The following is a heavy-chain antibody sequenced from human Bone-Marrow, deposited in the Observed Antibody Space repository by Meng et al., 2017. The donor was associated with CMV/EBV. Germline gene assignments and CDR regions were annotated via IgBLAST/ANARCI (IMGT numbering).Heavy chain of an antibody. CDR2: IYYSGST. CDR3: AREPTRSGPIDY. J-gene: IGHJ4*02. Sequence: VPLQESGPGLVKPSETLSLPCTVSVGSISSYYWSWIRQPPGKGLEWIGYIYYSGSTNYNPSLKSRVTISVDTSKNQFSLKLSSVTAADTAVYYCAREPTRSGPIDYWGQGTLVTVSS. CDR1: VGSISSYY. V-gene: IGHV4-59*01. D-gene: IGHD3-3*01.